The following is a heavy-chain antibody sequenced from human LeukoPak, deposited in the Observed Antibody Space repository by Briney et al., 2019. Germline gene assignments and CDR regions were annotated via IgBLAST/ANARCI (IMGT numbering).Heavy chain of an antibody. V-gene: IGHV4-30-2*01. Sequence: SQTLSLTCAVSGDSISSGGYSWSWIRQPPGKGLEWIGYIYHGGSAYYDPSLKSRVNISVDKSKNHFSLELSSVTAADTAVYYCARYFSGGQFKWFDPWGQGTLVTVSS. CDR2: IYHGGSA. J-gene: IGHJ5*02. CDR1: GDSISSGGYS. D-gene: IGHD1-26*01. CDR3: ARYFSGGQFKWFDP.